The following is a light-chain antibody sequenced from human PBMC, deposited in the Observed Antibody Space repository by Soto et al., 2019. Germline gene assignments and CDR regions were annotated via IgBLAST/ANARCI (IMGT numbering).Light chain of an antibody. CDR3: VLYMGSGISV. CDR2: NTN. Sequence: QTVVTQEPSFSVSPGGTVTFTCGLSSGSVSTNYYPSWYQQAPGQAPRTLIYNTNTRSSGVPYRFSGSILGNKAALSITGAQTDDEYDYYCVLYMGSGISVFGGGTKLTVL. CDR1: SGSVSTNYY. J-gene: IGLJ2*01. V-gene: IGLV8-61*01.